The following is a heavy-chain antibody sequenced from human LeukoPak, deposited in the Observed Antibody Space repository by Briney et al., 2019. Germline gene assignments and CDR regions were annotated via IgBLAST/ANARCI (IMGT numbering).Heavy chain of an antibody. CDR2: IYYSGST. V-gene: IGHV4-59*01. D-gene: IGHD1-14*01. CDR1: GGSISGYY. J-gene: IGHJ6*02. CDR3: ARTNLYYYYGMDV. Sequence: SETLSLTCTVSGGSISGYYCSWIRQPPGKGLEWIGYIYYSGSTNYNPSLKSRVTISVDTSKNQFSLKLSSVTAADTAVYYCARTNLYYYYGMDVWGQGTTVTVSS.